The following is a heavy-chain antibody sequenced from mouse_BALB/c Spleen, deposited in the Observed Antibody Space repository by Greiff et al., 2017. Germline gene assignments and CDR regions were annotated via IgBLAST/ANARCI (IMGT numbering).Heavy chain of an antibody. J-gene: IGHJ4*01. CDR2: IWAGGST. Sequence: VQLVESGPGLVAPSQSLSITCTVSGFSLTSYGVHWVRQPPGKGLEWLGVIWAGGSTNYNSALMSRLSISKDNSKSQVFLKMNSLQTDDTAMYYCARVYGNYALYAMDYWGQGTSVTVSS. CDR3: ARVYGNYALYAMDY. V-gene: IGHV2-9*02. D-gene: IGHD2-1*01. CDR1: GFSLTSYG.